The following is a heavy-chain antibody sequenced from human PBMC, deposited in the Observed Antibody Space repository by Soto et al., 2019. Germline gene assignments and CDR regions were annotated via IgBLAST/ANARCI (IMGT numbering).Heavy chain of an antibody. Sequence: SETLSLTCTVSGGSISSYYWSWIRQPPGKGLEWIGYIYYSGSTNYNPSLESRVTISVDTSKNQFSLKLSSVTAADTAVYYCARQATFLHDIVVVPAAIARYYYYMDVWGKGTTVTVSS. CDR1: GGSISSYY. D-gene: IGHD2-2*01. J-gene: IGHJ6*03. V-gene: IGHV4-59*08. CDR3: ARQATFLHDIVVVPAAIARYYYYMDV. CDR2: IYYSGST.